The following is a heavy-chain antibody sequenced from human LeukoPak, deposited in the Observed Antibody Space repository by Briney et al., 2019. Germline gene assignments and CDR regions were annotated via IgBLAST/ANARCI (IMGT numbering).Heavy chain of an antibody. CDR3: ARRIYGDSEDY. Sequence: GGSLRLSCAASGFTFSSYAMNWVRQAPGRGLEWVSIISDSGGNKYYADSVKGRFTISRDNSKNTLYPQMNSLRAEDTAVYYCARRIYGDSEDYWGQGTLVTVSS. CDR2: ISDSGGNK. CDR1: GFTFSSYA. V-gene: IGHV3-23*01. J-gene: IGHJ4*02. D-gene: IGHD4-17*01.